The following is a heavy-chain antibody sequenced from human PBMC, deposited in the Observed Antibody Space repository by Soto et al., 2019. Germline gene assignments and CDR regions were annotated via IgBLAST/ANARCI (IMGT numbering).Heavy chain of an antibody. CDR2: ISGSGNST. J-gene: IGHJ4*02. CDR1: GFTFSSYA. Sequence: EVQLLESGGGLVQPGGSLRLSCAASGFTFSSYAMTWVRQAPGKGLEWVSSISGSGNSTYYADSVKGRFTISRDNSKYTLYLQINSLRAEDPALYYCARGPYCSSTSCYTSGHIDYWGQGTLVTVSS. CDR3: ARGPYCSSTSCYTSGHIDY. V-gene: IGHV3-23*01. D-gene: IGHD2-2*02.